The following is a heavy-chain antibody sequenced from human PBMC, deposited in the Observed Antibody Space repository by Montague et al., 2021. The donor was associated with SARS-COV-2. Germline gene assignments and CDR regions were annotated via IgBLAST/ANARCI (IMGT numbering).Heavy chain of an antibody. CDR3: ARGLLEPFDY. Sequence: SETLSLTCAVYGGSFSGYYWSWIRQPPGKGLEWIGEINHSGSINYNPSLKSRVTISVDTSKNQFSLKLSSVTAADTAVYYCARGLLEPFDYWGQGTLVTVSS. J-gene: IGHJ4*02. V-gene: IGHV4-34*01. D-gene: IGHD1-14*01. CDR2: INHSGSI. CDR1: GGSFSGYY.